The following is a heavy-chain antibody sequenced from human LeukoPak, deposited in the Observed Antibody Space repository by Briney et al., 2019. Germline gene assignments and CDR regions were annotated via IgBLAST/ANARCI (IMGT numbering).Heavy chain of an antibody. J-gene: IGHJ5*02. Sequence: PSETLSLTCAVYGGSFSGYYWSWIRQPPGKGPEWIGEINHSGSTNYNPSLKSRVTISVDTSKNQFSLKLSSVTAADTAVYYCARGSRRYDILTGYYHWGQGTLVTVSS. CDR3: ARGSRRYDILTGYYH. V-gene: IGHV4-34*01. D-gene: IGHD3-9*01. CDR1: GGSFSGYY. CDR2: INHSGST.